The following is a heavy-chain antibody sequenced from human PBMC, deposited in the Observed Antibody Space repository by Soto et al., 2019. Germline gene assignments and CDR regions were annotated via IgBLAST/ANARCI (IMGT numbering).Heavy chain of an antibody. J-gene: IGHJ4*02. Sequence: QVQLQESGPGLVKPSGTLSLTCTVSGGSIGSYYWSWIRQPPGKGLEWIGYIYYSGSTNYNPSLKSRVTISVDTSKNQFSLKLSSVTAADTAVYYCARAWGYYFDFWGQGTLVTVSS. V-gene: IGHV4-59*01. CDR3: ARAWGYYFDF. CDR2: IYYSGST. CDR1: GGSIGSYY. D-gene: IGHD3-16*01.